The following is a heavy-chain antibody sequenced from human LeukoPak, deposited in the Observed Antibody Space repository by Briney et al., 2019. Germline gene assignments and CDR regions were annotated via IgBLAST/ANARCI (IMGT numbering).Heavy chain of an antibody. J-gene: IGHJ3*02. CDR2: ISSSGNTI. CDR3: ARDSYYYGSGTYYHAFDI. V-gene: IGHV3-11*01. Sequence: PGGSLRLSCAASGFTFSDNYMNWIRQAPGKGLERVSYISSSGNTIYYADSVKGRFTISRDNAKNSLDLQMNSLRAEDTAVYYCARDSYYYGSGTYYHAFDIWGQGTMVTVSS. CDR1: GFTFSDNY. D-gene: IGHD3-10*01.